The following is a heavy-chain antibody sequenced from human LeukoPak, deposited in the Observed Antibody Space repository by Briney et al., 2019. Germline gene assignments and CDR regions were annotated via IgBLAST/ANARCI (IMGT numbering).Heavy chain of an antibody. CDR2: NHNSGST. J-gene: IGHJ3*02. CDR1: GGSVSSYY. D-gene: IGHD1-26*01. V-gene: IGHV4-59*02. CDR3: VRDWEGFNFDI. Sequence: SGTLSLTCTVSGGSVSSYYWSWIRQPPGEGLEWIAYNHNSGSTNYNPSLKSRATIAVDTSKNQFSLKLSSVTAAATAMYYCVRDWEGFNFDIWGQGTVVTVSS.